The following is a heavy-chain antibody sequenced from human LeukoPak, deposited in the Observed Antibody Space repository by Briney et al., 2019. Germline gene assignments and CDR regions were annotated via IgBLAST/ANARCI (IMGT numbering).Heavy chain of an antibody. CDR2: IRYDGNNK. Sequence: GGSLRLSCAASGFTFSSYVMHWVRQAPGKGLEWVAFIRYDGNNKYYADSVKGRFTISRDNSKNTVYLQMNSLRAEDTAVYYCAKDPTHFRVWDDYDNTRLNYWGQGTLVTVSS. J-gene: IGHJ4*02. D-gene: IGHD3-22*01. CDR1: GFTFSSYV. V-gene: IGHV3-30*02. CDR3: AKDPTHFRVWDDYDNTRLNY.